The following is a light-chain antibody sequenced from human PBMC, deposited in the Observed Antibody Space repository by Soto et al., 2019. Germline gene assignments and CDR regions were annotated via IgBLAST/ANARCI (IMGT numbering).Light chain of an antibody. CDR2: DVG. CDR3: CSYAASYTRV. V-gene: IGLV2-11*01. Sequence: QSVLTQPRSVSGSPGQSVTISCTGTSSDVGGYNYVSWYQQHPGKAPKLMIYDVGKRPSGVPDRFSGSKSDNTASLTISGLQAEDEADYYCCSYAASYTRVFGNVTKVTV. CDR1: SSDVGGYNY. J-gene: IGLJ1*01.